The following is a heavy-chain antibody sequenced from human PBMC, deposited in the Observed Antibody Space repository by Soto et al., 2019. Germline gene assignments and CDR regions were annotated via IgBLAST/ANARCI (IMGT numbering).Heavy chain of an antibody. CDR2: ISNDGNRQ. CDR1: GFSCSSQA. Sequence: VGSLRLSCVASGFSCSSQAMHWVRQAPGKGLEWVAAISNDGNRQLYADSVKDRFTISRDNSRNTLDLQMNNLRTEDTGVYFCARDIYSYGSVGTPDIWGQGTMVTVSS. CDR3: ARDIYSYGSVGTPDI. D-gene: IGHD5-18*01. V-gene: IGHV3-30-3*01. J-gene: IGHJ3*02.